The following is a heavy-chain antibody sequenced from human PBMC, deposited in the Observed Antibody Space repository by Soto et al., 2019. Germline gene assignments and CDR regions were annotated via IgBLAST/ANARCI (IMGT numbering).Heavy chain of an antibody. D-gene: IGHD2-21*02. CDR2: FESGGSI. CDR3: ARAGVTPDFFDY. CDR1: WFSVRTNY. Sequence: GGSLRLSCAASWFSVRTNYMSWVRQSPGKELEWVSVFESGGSIYYADSVKGRFIISRDDAKNTVYLQMNYLRAEDTAVYYCARAGVTPDFFDYWGQGTLVTVSS. J-gene: IGHJ4*02. V-gene: IGHV3-53*01.